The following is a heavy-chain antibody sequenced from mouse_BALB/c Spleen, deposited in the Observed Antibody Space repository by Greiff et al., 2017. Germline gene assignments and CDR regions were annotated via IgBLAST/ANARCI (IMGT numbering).Heavy chain of an antibody. Sequence: EVKLVESGGGLVQPGGSLKLSCAASGFTFSSYTMSWVRQTPEKRLEWVAYISNGGGSTYYPDTVKGRFTISRDNAKNTLYLQMSSLKSEDTAMYYCARLGNYVGWFAYWGQGTLVTVSA. CDR1: GFTFSSYT. CDR3: ARLGNYVGWFAY. V-gene: IGHV5-12-2*01. D-gene: IGHD2-1*01. J-gene: IGHJ3*01. CDR2: ISNGGGST.